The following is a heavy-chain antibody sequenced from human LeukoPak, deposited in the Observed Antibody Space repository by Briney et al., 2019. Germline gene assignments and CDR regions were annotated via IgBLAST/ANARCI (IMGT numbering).Heavy chain of an antibody. CDR2: INHSGST. CDR3: ARVGMVWNPRAPAFDY. V-gene: IGHV4-34*01. D-gene: IGHD1-1*01. Sequence: PGGSLRLSCAASGFTFSSYGMHWIRQPPGKGLEWIGEINHSGSTNYNPSLKSRVTISVDTSKNQFSLKLSSVTAADTAVYYCARVGMVWNPRAPAFDYWGQGTLVTVSS. J-gene: IGHJ4*02. CDR1: GFTFSSYG.